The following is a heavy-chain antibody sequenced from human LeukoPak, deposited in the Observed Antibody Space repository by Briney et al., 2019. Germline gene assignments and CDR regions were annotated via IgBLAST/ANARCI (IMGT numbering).Heavy chain of an antibody. D-gene: IGHD3-10*01. CDR1: GFTVSGNH. V-gene: IGHV3-66*01. J-gene: IGHJ4*02. CDR3: ARDGVPGSGSYEGYFDY. CDR2: IESSGDM. Sequence: GGSLRLSCAASGFTVSGNHMSWVRQSPEKGLEWVAIIESSGDMVYANSVKGRFTISRDNSRNTVSLQLNSLRAEDTALYYCARDGVPGSGSYEGYFDYWGQGTLVTVSS.